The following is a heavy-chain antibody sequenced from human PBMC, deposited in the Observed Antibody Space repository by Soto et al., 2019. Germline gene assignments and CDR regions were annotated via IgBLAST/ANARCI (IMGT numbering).Heavy chain of an antibody. CDR3: ARDKRPLRFLEWLLLGLDY. V-gene: IGHV3-30-3*01. Sequence: GGSLRLSCAASGFTFSSYAMHWVRQAPGKGLEWVAVISYDGSNKYYADSVKGRFTISRDNSKNTLYLQMNSLRAEDTAVYYCARDKRPLRFLEWLLLGLDYWGQGTLVTVSS. CDR2: ISYDGSNK. D-gene: IGHD3-3*01. CDR1: GFTFSSYA. J-gene: IGHJ4*02.